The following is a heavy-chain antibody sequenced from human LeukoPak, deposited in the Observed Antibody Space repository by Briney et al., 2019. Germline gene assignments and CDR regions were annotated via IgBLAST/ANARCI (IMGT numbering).Heavy chain of an antibody. CDR2: IYHSGST. J-gene: IGHJ4*02. CDR3: ARGGDSSLSPFDY. Sequence: SETLSLTCTVSGGSISSYYWSWIRQPPGKGLEWIGYIYHSGSTYYNPSLKSRVTISVDRSKNQFSLKLSSVTAADTAVYYCARGGDSSLSPFDYWGQGTLVTVSS. D-gene: IGHD6-13*01. CDR1: GGSISSYY. V-gene: IGHV4-59*12.